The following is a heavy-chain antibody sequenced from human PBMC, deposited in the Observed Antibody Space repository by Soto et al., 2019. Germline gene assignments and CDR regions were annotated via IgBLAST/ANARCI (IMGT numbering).Heavy chain of an antibody. Sequence: SETLSLTCAVSGGSFSGYYWSWIRQPPGKGLKWIGEIYHSGSTNYNPSLKSRVTISVDTSKNLFSLKLSFVTAADTAVYYCARGYVSSGYYFTHRSQNKRAEYFQHWGQGTLVTVSS. CDR2: IYHSGST. J-gene: IGHJ1*01. D-gene: IGHD3-22*01. CDR1: GGSFSGYY. V-gene: IGHV4-34*01. CDR3: ARGYVSSGYYFTHRSQNKRAEYFQH.